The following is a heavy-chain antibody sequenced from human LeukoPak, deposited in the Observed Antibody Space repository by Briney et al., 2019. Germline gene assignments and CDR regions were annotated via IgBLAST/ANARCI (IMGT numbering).Heavy chain of an antibody. CDR3: ARLGVVPAATYYYYMDV. D-gene: IGHD2-2*01. V-gene: IGHV4-34*01. Sequence: PSETLSLTCAVYGGSFSGYYWSWIRQPPGKGLEWIGEINHSGSTNYNPSLKSRVTISVDTSKNQFSLKLSSVTAADTAVYYCARLGVVPAATYYYYMDVWGKGTTVTVSS. J-gene: IGHJ6*03. CDR2: INHSGST. CDR1: GGSFSGYY.